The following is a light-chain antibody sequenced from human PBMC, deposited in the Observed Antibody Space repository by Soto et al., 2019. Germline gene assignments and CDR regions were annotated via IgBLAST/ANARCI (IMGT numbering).Light chain of an antibody. Sequence: QAVVTQPPSASGTPGQRVTISCSGTSFNIGSNYVYWYLHLPGTAPKLLIYNDAQRPSGVPERFSGSKSGTSASLAISGLRSEDEADYYCASWDDSLYSPVFGGGTKLTVL. CDR1: SFNIGSNY. J-gene: IGLJ2*01. V-gene: IGLV1-47*02. CDR3: ASWDDSLYSPV. CDR2: NDA.